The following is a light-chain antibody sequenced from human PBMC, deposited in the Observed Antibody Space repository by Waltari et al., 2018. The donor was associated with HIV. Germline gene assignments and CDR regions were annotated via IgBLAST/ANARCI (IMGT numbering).Light chain of an antibody. CDR1: SSDVGDYNS. Sequence: SALTQPASVSGSTGPSINISCTGTSSDVGDYNSVSWYQQHPGKAPKLIIYDVSNRPSGVSNRFSGSKSGNTASLTISGLQTEDEADYYCSSYTSSSTRVFGTGTKVTVL. V-gene: IGLV2-14*01. CDR3: SSYTSSSTRV. CDR2: DVS. J-gene: IGLJ1*01.